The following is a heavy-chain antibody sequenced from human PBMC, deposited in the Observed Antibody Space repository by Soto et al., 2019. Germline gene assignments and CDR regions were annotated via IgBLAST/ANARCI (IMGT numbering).Heavy chain of an antibody. CDR2: IYGDDDK. CDR1: GFSLSNNEVG. V-gene: IGHV2-5*02. Sequence: QITLKESSPTLVKPTQTLTLTCNFTGFSLSNNEVGVGWIRQPPGKALEWLALIYGDDDKRYSPALKSRLTITKDAYRKQVVLTLTIVAPVDTATYYCAHRQGLMASFDYWGQGNLVTVSS. CDR3: AHRQGLMASFDY. J-gene: IGHJ4*02.